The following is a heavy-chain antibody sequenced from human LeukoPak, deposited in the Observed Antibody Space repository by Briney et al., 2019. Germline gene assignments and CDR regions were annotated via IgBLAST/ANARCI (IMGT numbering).Heavy chain of an antibody. CDR3: ASFVGGSGSRDY. J-gene: IGHJ4*02. Sequence: KPGGSLRLSCAASGFTLSSYSMNWVRQAPGKGLEWVSSISSSSSYIYYADSVKGRFTISRDNAKNSLYLQMNSLRAEDTAVYYCASFVGGSGSRDYWGQGTLVTVSS. CDR2: ISSSSSYI. V-gene: IGHV3-21*01. D-gene: IGHD3-10*01. CDR1: GFTLSSYS.